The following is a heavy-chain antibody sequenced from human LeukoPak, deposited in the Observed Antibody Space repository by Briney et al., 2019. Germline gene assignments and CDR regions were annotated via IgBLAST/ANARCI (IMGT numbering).Heavy chain of an antibody. J-gene: IGHJ4*02. CDR1: GGSFSGYY. V-gene: IGHV4-34*01. Sequence: ASETLSLTCAVYGGSFSGYYWSWIRQPPGKGLEWIGEINHSGSTNYNPSLKSRVTISVDTSKNQFSLKLSSVTAADTAVYYCASDRFGELAFDYWGQGTLVTVSS. D-gene: IGHD3-10*01. CDR2: INHSGST. CDR3: ASDRFGELAFDY.